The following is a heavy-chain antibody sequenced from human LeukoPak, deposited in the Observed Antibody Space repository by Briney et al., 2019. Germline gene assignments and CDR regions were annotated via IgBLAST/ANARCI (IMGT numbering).Heavy chain of an antibody. Sequence: ASVKVSCKASGYTFTSYGISWVRQAPGQGLEWMGWISAYNGNTNYAQKLQGGVTMTTDTSTSTAYMELRSLRSDDTAVYYCARAPGIVDTARVGTVWFDPWGQGTLVTVSS. CDR3: ARAPGIVDTARVGTVWFDP. CDR1: GYTFTSYG. CDR2: ISAYNGNT. V-gene: IGHV1-18*01. D-gene: IGHD5-18*01. J-gene: IGHJ5*02.